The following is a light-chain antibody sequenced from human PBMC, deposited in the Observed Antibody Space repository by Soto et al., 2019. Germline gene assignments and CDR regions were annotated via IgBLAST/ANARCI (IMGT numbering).Light chain of an antibody. CDR2: DVS. V-gene: IGLV2-14*01. CDR3: SSYTTSTTGV. J-gene: IGLJ3*02. CDR1: SSDVGAYNY. Sequence: QSVLTQPASVSGSPGQSITISCTGTSSDVGAYNYVSWFQQHPGKAPRLIIYDVSNRPSGVSNRFSGSKSGNTASLTISGLQAEDEADYYCSSYTTSTTGVFGGGTKPTVL.